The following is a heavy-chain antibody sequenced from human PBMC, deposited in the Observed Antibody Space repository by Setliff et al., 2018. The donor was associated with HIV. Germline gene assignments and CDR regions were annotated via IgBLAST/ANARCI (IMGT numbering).Heavy chain of an antibody. CDR1: GGSIGRSSYY. Sequence: SETLSLTCTVSGGSIGRSSYYWGWIRQPPGKGLEWIATIYYSGSTYYSPSLKSRVIMSLDTSKNQFSLRLRSVTAADTAVYYCARVCGWDYGSESYDDYWGQGTLVTVSS. D-gene: IGHD3-10*01. J-gene: IGHJ4*02. CDR3: ARVCGWDYGSESYDDY. CDR2: IYYSGST. V-gene: IGHV4-39*07.